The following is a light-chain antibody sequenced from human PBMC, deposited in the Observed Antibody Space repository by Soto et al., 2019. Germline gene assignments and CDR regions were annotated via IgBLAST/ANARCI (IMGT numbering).Light chain of an antibody. V-gene: IGLV7-46*01. CDR2: DTT. CDR3: LLSYTGPYA. Sequence: LVTKERSLSESQGGTFTLTCDSSTGAVTNGHYPYWVQQKPGQAPRTLIYDTTNRHSWTPARFSGYLLGGKAALTLSGAQTEDEAEYYCLLSYTGPYAFAPGPKITVL. J-gene: IGLJ1*01. CDR1: TGAVTNGHY.